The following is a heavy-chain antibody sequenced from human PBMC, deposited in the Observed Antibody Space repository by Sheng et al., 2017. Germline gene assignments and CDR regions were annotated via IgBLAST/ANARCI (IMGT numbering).Heavy chain of an antibody. V-gene: IGHV3-21*06. D-gene: IGHD6-13*01. CDR1: GFTLRDYS. CDR3: ARDRGQQLNAFDI. CDR2: VSSSSYYI. Sequence: EVQLVESGGGLVKPGGSLRLSCAASGFTLRDYSMNWVRQAPGKGLEWVSSVSSSSYYIYYADSVKGRFTISRDNAKNSLYLQMNSLRAEDTAVYYCARDRGQQLNAFDIWGQGTVVTVSS. J-gene: IGHJ3*02.